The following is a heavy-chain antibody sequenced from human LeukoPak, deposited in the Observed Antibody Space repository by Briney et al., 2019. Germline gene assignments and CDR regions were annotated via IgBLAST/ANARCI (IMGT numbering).Heavy chain of an antibody. D-gene: IGHD6-19*01. Sequence: ASVKVSCKASGYTFTGYYIHWVRQAPGQGLEWMGRINPNSGGTNYAQKFQGRVTMTRDTSISTALMELSRLTSDDTAVYYRARDTSSGWYGVDYWGQGTLVTVSS. J-gene: IGHJ4*02. CDR1: GYTFTGYY. V-gene: IGHV1-2*06. CDR2: INPNSGGT. CDR3: ARDTSSGWYGVDY.